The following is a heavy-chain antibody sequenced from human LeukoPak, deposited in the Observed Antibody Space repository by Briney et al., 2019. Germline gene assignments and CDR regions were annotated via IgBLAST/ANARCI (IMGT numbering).Heavy chain of an antibody. CDR1: GGSISSYY. CDR3: AVPPGYSSGWTYFDY. J-gene: IGHJ4*02. V-gene: IGHV4-59*01. CDR2: IFYSGRT. Sequence: SETLSLTCTVSGGSISSYYWSWIRQPPGKGLEGFGYIFYSGRTNYNPSLKSRVTISVDTSKNQFSLKLSSVTAADTAVYYCAVPPGYSSGWTYFDYWGQGTLVTVSS. D-gene: IGHD6-19*01.